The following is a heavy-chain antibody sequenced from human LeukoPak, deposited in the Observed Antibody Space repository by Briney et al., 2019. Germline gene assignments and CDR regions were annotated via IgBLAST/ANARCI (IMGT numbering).Heavy chain of an antibody. J-gene: IGHJ6*03. CDR1: GFTFSTYW. D-gene: IGHD1-26*01. Sequence: GGSLRLSCAASGFTFSTYWMHWVRQAPGKGLVWVSRINSDGSDTNYADSMKGRFTISRDNAKNTLFLQMSSLRAEDTAVYYCARLWYSGSYHYYYYMDVWGKGTTVTISS. CDR3: ARLWYSGSYHYYYYMDV. CDR2: INSDGSDT. V-gene: IGHV3-74*01.